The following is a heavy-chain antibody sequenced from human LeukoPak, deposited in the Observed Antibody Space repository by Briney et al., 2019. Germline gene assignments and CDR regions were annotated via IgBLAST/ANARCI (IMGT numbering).Heavy chain of an antibody. CDR2: IYTGGST. CDR3: ARGQGLQLKSGSDY. J-gene: IGHJ4*02. Sequence: GGSLRLSCAASGFTVSDNYMNWVRQAPGKGLEWVSVIYTGGSTYYADSVKGRFTISRDNAKNSLFLQMNSPRAEDTAVYYCARGQGLQLKSGSDYWGQGTLVTVSS. V-gene: IGHV3-53*01. D-gene: IGHD5-24*01. CDR1: GFTVSDNY.